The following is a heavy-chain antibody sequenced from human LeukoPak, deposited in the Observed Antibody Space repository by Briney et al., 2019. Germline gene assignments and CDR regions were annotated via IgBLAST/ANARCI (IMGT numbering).Heavy chain of an antibody. D-gene: IGHD2-8*01. CDR3: AKEGKSCTNGVCYYYYYYYYMDV. Sequence: GGSLRLSCAASRFTFSSYGMHWVRQAPGKGLEWVAVISHDGSNKYYADSVKGRFTISRDNSKNTLYLQMNSLRAEDTAVYYCAKEGKSCTNGVCYYYYYYYYMDVWGKGTTVTVSS. CDR1: RFTFSSYG. J-gene: IGHJ6*03. V-gene: IGHV3-30*18. CDR2: ISHDGSNK.